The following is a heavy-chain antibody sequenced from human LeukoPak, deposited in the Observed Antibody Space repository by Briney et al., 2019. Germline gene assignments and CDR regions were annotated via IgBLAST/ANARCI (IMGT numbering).Heavy chain of an antibody. D-gene: IGHD2-15*01. Sequence: GESLKISCKGSGYSFISYWIGWVRQMPRKGLEWMGIIYPGDSDTRYSPSFQGQVTISADKSISTAYLQWSSLKASDTAMYYRASSRYCSGGSCPLDYWGQGTLVTVSS. J-gene: IGHJ4*02. V-gene: IGHV5-51*03. CDR3: ASSRYCSGGSCPLDY. CDR2: IYPGDSDT. CDR1: GYSFISYW.